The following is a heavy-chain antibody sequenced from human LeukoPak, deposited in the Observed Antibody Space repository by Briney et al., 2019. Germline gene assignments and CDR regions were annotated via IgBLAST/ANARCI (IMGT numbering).Heavy chain of an antibody. V-gene: IGHV3-30*03. Sequence: GGSLRLTCAASGFSFSNFWMSWVRQAPGKGLEWVALISFDGNDKLYGDSVKGRFPISRDDSESTLYLQMNSLRAEDTAVYYCTTKVIRGNSGDDYDDWGQGTLVTVSS. CDR3: TTKVIRGNSGDDYDD. CDR2: ISFDGNDK. J-gene: IGHJ4*02. D-gene: IGHD5-12*01. CDR1: GFSFSNFW.